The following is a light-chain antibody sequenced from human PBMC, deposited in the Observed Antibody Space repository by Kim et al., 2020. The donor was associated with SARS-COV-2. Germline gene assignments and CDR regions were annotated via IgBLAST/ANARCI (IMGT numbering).Light chain of an antibody. V-gene: IGKV1-12*01. Sequence: ASVGDRVTITCRATQSVTTWLAWYQQKPGKAPKLLIYAASSLQNGVSPRFSGTGFGTDFTLTIDNVQPDDFATYYCQQAGSLPYTFGQVTKVDIK. CDR2: AAS. CDR3: QQAGSLPYT. CDR1: QSVTTW. J-gene: IGKJ2*01.